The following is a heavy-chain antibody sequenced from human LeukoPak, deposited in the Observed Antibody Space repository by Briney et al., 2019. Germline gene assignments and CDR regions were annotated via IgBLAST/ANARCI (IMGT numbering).Heavy chain of an antibody. J-gene: IGHJ4*02. V-gene: IGHV4-34*01. CDR3: ARVANGDYMDY. Sequence: SETPSLTCAVYGGSFSGYYWSWIRQPPGKGLEWIGEINHSGSTNYNPSLKSRVTISVDTSKNQFSLKLSSVTAADTAVYYCARVANGDYMDYWGQGTLVTVSS. CDR2: INHSGST. CDR1: GGSFSGYY. D-gene: IGHD4-17*01.